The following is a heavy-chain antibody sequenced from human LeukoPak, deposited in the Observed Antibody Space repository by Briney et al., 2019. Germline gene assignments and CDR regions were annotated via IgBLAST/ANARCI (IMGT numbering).Heavy chain of an antibody. V-gene: IGHV1-69*04. CDR1: GGTFSSYA. J-gene: IGHJ3*02. CDR3: ARDEFRDGGNPFDI. Sequence: GASVKVSCKASGGTFSSYAISWVRQAPGQGLEWMGRIIPILGIANYAQKFQGRVTITADKSTSTAYVELSSLRSEDTAVYYCARDEFRDGGNPFDIWGQGTMVTVSS. CDR2: IIPILGIA. D-gene: IGHD4-23*01.